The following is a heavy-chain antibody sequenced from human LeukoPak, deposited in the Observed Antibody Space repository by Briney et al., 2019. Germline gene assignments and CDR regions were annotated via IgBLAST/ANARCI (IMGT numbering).Heavy chain of an antibody. CDR2: IYYSGST. J-gene: IGHJ3*02. CDR3: ARDSDAFDI. Sequence: SETLSLTCTVSGDSITSYYWSWIRQPPGKGLEWIGYIYYSGSTNYNPSLKSRVTISVDTSKNQFSLKLSSVTAADTAVYYCARDSDAFDIWGQGTMVTVSS. V-gene: IGHV4-59*01. CDR1: GDSITSYY.